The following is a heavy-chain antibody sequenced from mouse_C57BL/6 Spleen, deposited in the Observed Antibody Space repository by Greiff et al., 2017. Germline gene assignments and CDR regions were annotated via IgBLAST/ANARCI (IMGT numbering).Heavy chain of an antibody. V-gene: IGHV5-17*01. J-gene: IGHJ1*03. CDR1: GFTFSDYG. D-gene: IGHD1-1*01. Sequence: VQLKESGGGLVKPGGSLKLSCAASGFTFSDYGMHWVRQAPEKGLEWVAYISSGSSTIYYADTVKGRFTISRDNAKNTLYLQMTSLRSEDTAMYYWARETYGSRRYFDVWGTGTTVTVSS. CDR3: ARETYGSRRYFDV. CDR2: ISSGSSTI.